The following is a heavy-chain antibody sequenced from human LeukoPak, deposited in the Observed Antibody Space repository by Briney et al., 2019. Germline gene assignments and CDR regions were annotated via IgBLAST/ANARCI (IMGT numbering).Heavy chain of an antibody. V-gene: IGHV4-34*01. CDR2: INHSGST. D-gene: IGHD3-10*01. Sequence: PSETLSLTCAVHGGSFSGYYWSWIRQPPGKGLEWIGEINHSGSTNYNPSLKSRVTISVDTSKNQFSLKLSSVTAADTAVYYCARSRYYYGSGSYSGNNWFDPWGQGTLVTVSS. J-gene: IGHJ5*02. CDR3: ARSRYYYGSGSYSGNNWFDP. CDR1: GGSFSGYY.